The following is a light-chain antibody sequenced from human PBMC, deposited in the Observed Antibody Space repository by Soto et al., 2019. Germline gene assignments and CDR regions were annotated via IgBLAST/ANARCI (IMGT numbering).Light chain of an antibody. Sequence: EIVLTQSPATLSLSPGERATLSCRASQSVGSYLAWYQQKPGQAPRPLIYGASKRAPGISARFSGSGSGSDFTPTISSLAPEDFAVYHCLQRSIGFTFGPGTKVDIK. CDR2: GAS. J-gene: IGKJ3*01. V-gene: IGKV3-11*01. CDR1: QSVGSY. CDR3: LQRSIGFT.